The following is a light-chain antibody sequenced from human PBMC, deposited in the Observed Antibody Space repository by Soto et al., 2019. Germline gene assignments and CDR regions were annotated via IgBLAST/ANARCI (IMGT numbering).Light chain of an antibody. Sequence: DIQMTQYPSSVSASVGVRVSITCRASQGIRTWLAWYQQKPGNHPKLLIYGASTLLSGVPSRFSGSGSGTDFTLTISSLEPEDFATYYCQQSDTFPYTFGQGTTLDI. CDR3: QQSDTFPYT. V-gene: IGKV1-12*01. J-gene: IGKJ2*01. CDR2: GAS. CDR1: QGIRTW.